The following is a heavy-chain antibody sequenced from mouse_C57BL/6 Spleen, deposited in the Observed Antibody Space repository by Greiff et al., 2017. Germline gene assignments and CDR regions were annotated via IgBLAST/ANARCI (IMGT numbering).Heavy chain of an antibody. Sequence: ESGAELVKPGASVKLSCKASGYTFTSYWMQWVKQRPGQGLEWIGEIDPSDSYTNYNQKFKGKATLTVDTSSSTAYMQLSSLTSEDSAVYYCARGLPFAYWGQGTLVTVSA. CDR1: GYTFTSYW. CDR3: ARGLPFAY. J-gene: IGHJ3*01. D-gene: IGHD6-1*01. V-gene: IGHV1-50*01. CDR2: IDPSDSYT.